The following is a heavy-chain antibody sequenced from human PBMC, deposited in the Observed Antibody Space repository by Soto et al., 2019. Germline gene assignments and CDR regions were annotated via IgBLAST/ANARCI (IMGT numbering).Heavy chain of an antibody. CDR2: LFPVFVTA. CDR3: ARSPGVFDY. Sequence: QVQLVQSGAEVKKPGSSVKVSCKASGGTFSSLAIAWGRQAPGQGLEGVGGLFPVFVTANYAQKFQDRVTITADKSTSTSYMELSSLRSEDTAVYYCARSPGVFDYWGQGTLVTVSS. D-gene: IGHD3-10*01. V-gene: IGHV1-69*06. J-gene: IGHJ4*02. CDR1: GGTFSSLA.